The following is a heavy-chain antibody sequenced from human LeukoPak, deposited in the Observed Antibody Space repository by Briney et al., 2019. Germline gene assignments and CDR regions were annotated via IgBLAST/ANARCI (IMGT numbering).Heavy chain of an antibody. CDR1: GGSISSYY. J-gene: IGHJ6*02. V-gene: IGHV4-59*01. CDR2: IYYSGST. D-gene: IGHD2-15*01. CDR3: ARDNCSGGSCYLPDV. Sequence: SETLSLTCTVSGGSISSYYWSWIRQPPGKGLEWIGYIYYSGSTNYNPSLKSRVTISVDTSKNQFSLKLSSVTAADTAVYYCARDNCSGGSCYLPDVWGQGTTVTVSS.